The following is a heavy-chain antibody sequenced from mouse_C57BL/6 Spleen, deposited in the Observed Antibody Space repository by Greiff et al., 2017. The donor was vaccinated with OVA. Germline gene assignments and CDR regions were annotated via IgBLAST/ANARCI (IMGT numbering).Heavy chain of an antibody. J-gene: IGHJ1*03. CDR3: ARWGYDGYFDV. V-gene: IGHV1-76*01. CDR1: GYTFTDYY. CDR2: IYPGSGNT. Sequence: VQLQQSGAELVRPGASVKLSCKASGYTFTDYYINWVKQRPGQGLEWISRIYPGSGNTYYNEKFKGKATLTAEKSSSTAYMQLSSLTSEDSAVYFCARWGYDGYFDVWGTGTTVTVSS. D-gene: IGHD2-2*01.